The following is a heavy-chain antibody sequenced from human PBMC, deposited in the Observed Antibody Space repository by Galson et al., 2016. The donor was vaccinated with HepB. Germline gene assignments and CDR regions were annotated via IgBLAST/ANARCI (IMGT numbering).Heavy chain of an antibody. J-gene: IGHJ2*01. CDR2: IKQDGSEK. D-gene: IGHD1-26*01. Sequence: SLRLSCAASGFTFSSYWMSWVRQAPGKGLEWVANIKQDGSEKDYVDSVKGRFTISRDNAKNSLYVQMNSLRAEDTAVYYCTREGVGGFDFWGRGTLVTVSS. CDR1: GFTFSSYW. CDR3: TREGVGGFDF. V-gene: IGHV3-7*01.